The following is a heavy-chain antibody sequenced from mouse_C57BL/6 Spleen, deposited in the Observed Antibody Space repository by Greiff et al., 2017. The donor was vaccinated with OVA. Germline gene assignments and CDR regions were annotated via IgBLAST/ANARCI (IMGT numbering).Heavy chain of an antibody. CDR2: INPGSGGT. D-gene: IGHD2-4*01. V-gene: IGHV1-54*01. CDR3: ARRYYDVFDY. J-gene: IGHJ2*01. CDR1: GYAFTNYL. Sequence: QVQLQQSGAELVRPGTSVKVSCKASGYAFTNYLIEWVKQRPGQGLEWIGVINPGSGGTNYNEKFKGKATLTADKSSSTAYMQLSSLTSEDSAVYFCARRYYDVFDYWGQGTTLTVSS.